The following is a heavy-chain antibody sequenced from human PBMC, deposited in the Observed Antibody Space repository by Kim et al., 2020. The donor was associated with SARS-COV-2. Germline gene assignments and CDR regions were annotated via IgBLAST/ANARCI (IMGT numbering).Heavy chain of an antibody. Sequence: GKGNTIYSPKFQGRVTFTTDTSASTAYMELSFLRSEDSAVYYCLGGFYFDYWGQGTLVTVSS. J-gene: IGHJ4*02. D-gene: IGHD3-16*01. CDR3: LGGFYFDY. V-gene: IGHV1-3*01. CDR2: GKGNT.